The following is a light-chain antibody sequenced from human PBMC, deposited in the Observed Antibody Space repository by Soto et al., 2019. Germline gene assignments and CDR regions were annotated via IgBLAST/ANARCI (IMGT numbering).Light chain of an antibody. J-gene: IGKJ5*01. V-gene: IGKV1-9*01. CDR1: RDINSY. CDR2: AAS. Sequence: DIQLTQSPSFLSASVGDRGTITCRASRDINSYLAWYQQKPGKAPKLLIFAASTLQNGVPSRFSGSGSGTEFTVTITSLQPEDFSTYYCQQRKSYPITFGQGTRLEIK. CDR3: QQRKSYPIT.